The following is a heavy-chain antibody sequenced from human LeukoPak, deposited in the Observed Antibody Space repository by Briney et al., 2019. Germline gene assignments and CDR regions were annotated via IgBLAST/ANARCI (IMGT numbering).Heavy chain of an antibody. V-gene: IGHV1-24*01. Sequence: ASVKVSCKVSGYTLTELSIHWVRQAPGRGLEWMGGFDPEHGDTIYAQMIQGRVTMTEDTSADTAYIELTSLTSEDTAVYYCATRSPHSGYDSFDYWGQGTLVTVSS. D-gene: IGHD5-12*01. CDR1: GYTLTELS. CDR2: FDPEHGDT. J-gene: IGHJ4*02. CDR3: ATRSPHSGYDSFDY.